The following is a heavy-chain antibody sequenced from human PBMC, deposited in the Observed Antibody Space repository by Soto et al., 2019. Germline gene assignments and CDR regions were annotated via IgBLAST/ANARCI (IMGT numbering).Heavy chain of an antibody. D-gene: IGHD1-7*01. Sequence: PGGSLRLSCAASGFTFSSYGMHWVRQAPGKGLEWVAVISYDGSNKYYADSVKGRFTISRDNSKNTLYLQMNSLRAEDTAVYYCAKDHNWNYKDYYYGMDVWGQGTTVTVSS. CDR1: GFTFSSYG. J-gene: IGHJ6*02. V-gene: IGHV3-30*18. CDR3: AKDHNWNYKDYYYGMDV. CDR2: ISYDGSNK.